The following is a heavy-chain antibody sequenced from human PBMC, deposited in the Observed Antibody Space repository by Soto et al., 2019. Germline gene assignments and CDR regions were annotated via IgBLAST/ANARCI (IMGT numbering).Heavy chain of an antibody. J-gene: IGHJ6*03. CDR1: SGSISSSNW. CDR3: ASLESSSSSYNYYYYMDV. CDR2: IYHSGST. V-gene: IGHV4-4*02. D-gene: IGHD6-6*01. Sequence: QVQLQESGPGLVKPSGTLSLTCAVSSGSISSSNWWSWVRQPPGKGLEWIGEIYHSGSTNYNPSLKSRVTISVDKSKNQFSLKLSSVTAADTAVYYCASLESSSSSYNYYYYMDVWGKGTTVTVSS.